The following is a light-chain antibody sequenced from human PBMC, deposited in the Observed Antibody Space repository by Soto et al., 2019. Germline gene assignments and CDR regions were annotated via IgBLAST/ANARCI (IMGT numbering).Light chain of an antibody. J-gene: IGKJ1*01. V-gene: IGKV3-15*01. CDR3: QHYNNWPPWT. CDR2: GAS. CDR1: QSVSIN. Sequence: IVMTQSPATLSVSPGERATLSCMASQSVSINLAWYQQKPGQAPRLLIYGASTRAAGIPARFSGSGSGTEFTLTISSLQSEDFAVYYCQHYNNWPPWTFGQGTKVEIK.